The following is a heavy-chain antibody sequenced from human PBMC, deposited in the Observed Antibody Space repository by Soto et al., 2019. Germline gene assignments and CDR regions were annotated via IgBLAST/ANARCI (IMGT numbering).Heavy chain of an antibody. Sequence: GGSLRLSCAASGFTFTRYSMNWVRQAPGEGLEWVSSISSTTNYIYYADSMKGRFTVSRDNAKNSVYLEMNSLSAEDTAVYYCARESEDLTSNFDYWGQGTLVTVSS. J-gene: IGHJ4*02. CDR2: ISSTTNYI. CDR3: ARESEDLTSNFDY. V-gene: IGHV3-21*01. CDR1: GFTFTRYS.